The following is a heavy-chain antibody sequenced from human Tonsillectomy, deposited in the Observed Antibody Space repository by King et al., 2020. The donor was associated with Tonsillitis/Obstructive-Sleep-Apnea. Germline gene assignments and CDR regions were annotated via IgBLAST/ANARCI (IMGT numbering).Heavy chain of an antibody. V-gene: IGHV5-10-1*01. CDR2: IDPTDSYT. CDR3: ARKKYIRSPSPY. CDR1: GYSFTSYW. J-gene: IGHJ4*02. Sequence: QLVQSGAEVKKPGESLRISCKGSGYSFTSYWISWVRQMPGKGLEWMGRIDPTDSYTNYSPSFQGHVTISADKSISTAYLQWSSLQASYTAMYYCARKKYIRSPSPYWGQGTLVTVSS. D-gene: IGHD6-6*01.